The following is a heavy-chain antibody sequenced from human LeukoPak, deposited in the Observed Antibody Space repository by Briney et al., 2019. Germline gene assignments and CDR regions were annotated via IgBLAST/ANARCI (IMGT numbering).Heavy chain of an antibody. V-gene: IGHV3-21*01. Sequence: GGSLRLSCAASGFTFSSYSMNWVRQAPGKGLEWVSSISSSSSYIYYADSVKGRFTISRDSAKNSLYLQMNSLRAEDTAVYYCARHCSSTSCYFNYYGMDVWGQGTTVAVSS. CDR3: ARHCSSTSCYFNYYGMDV. CDR2: ISSSSSYI. CDR1: GFTFSSYS. D-gene: IGHD2-2*01. J-gene: IGHJ6*02.